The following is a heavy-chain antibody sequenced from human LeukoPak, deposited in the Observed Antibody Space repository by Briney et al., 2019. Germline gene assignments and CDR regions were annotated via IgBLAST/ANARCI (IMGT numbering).Heavy chain of an antibody. CDR2: IYYSGST. CDR3: ASLYGDYAAFDY. J-gene: IGHJ4*02. D-gene: IGHD4-17*01. Sequence: PSQTLSLTCTVSGGSISSGDYSWSWIRQPPGKGLEWIGYIYYSGSTYYNPSLKSRVTISVDTSKNQFSLKLSSVTAADTAVYYCASLYGDYAAFDYWGQGTLVTVSS. CDR1: GGSISSGDYS. V-gene: IGHV4-30-4*01.